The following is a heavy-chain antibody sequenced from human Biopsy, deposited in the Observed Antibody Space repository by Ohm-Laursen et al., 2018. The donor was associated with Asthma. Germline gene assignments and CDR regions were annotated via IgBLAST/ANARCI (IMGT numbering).Heavy chain of an antibody. CDR3: ARKAGSCISRTCYSLDF. CDR2: INSVFGTT. Sequence: SSVKVSCKSLGGTFNTYVIGWGRQAPGQGLEWMGGINSVFGTTTYPQKFQDRVTITADDSTSTVYMELSSLRSEDTAVYYCARKAGSCISRTCYSLDFWGQGTTATVSS. CDR1: GGTFNTYV. D-gene: IGHD2-2*01. V-gene: IGHV1-69*01. J-gene: IGHJ6*02.